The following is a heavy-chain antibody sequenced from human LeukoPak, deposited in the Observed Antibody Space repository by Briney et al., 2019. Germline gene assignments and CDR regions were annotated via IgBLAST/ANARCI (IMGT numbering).Heavy chain of an antibody. CDR3: ARDLFDGAALFDY. V-gene: IGHV3-23*01. Sequence: GGSLRLSCAASGFTFSSYAMSWVRQAPGKGLEWVSAISGSGGSTYYADSVKGRFTISRDNAKNSLYLQMNSLRAEDTAVYYCARDLFDGAALFDYWGQGTLVTVSS. CDR2: ISGSGGST. CDR1: GFTFSSYA. J-gene: IGHJ4*02. D-gene: IGHD6-6*01.